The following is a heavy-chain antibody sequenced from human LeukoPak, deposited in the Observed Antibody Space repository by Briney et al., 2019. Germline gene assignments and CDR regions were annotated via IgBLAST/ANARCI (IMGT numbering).Heavy chain of an antibody. D-gene: IGHD2-2*01. CDR1: GYRLTELS. J-gene: IGHJ4*02. CDR2: FDPENGET. V-gene: IGHV1-24*01. Sequence: ASVKVSCKVSGYRLTELSMHWVRQAPGKGLKWMGSFDPENGETLYAQEFQGRVTLTEDTSADTAYLELSSLRSEDTALYYCTRSAVVLPYYFDYWGQGTLVTVSS. CDR3: TRSAVVLPYYFDY.